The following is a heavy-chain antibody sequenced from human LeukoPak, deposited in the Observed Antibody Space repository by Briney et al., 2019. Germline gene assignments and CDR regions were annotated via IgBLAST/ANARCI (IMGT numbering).Heavy chain of an antibody. Sequence: ASVTVSCKSSGYTFTGYYMHWGRQAPGQGFEWMGRIDSNSGGTNYAQNFQGRVTMTRDTSISTVYMELISLRSDDTAVYYCAREMNSDDYRTSDYWGQGTLVTVSS. CDR2: IDSNSGGT. D-gene: IGHD4-11*01. CDR1: GYTFTGYY. J-gene: IGHJ4*02. CDR3: AREMNSDDYRTSDY. V-gene: IGHV1-2*02.